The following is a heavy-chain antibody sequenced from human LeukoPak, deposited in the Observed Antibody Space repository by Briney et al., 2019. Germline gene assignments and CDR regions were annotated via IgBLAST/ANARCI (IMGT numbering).Heavy chain of an antibody. D-gene: IGHD1-1*01. CDR2: INPNSGGT. V-gene: IGHV1-2*02. Sequence: ASVKVSCKASGYTFTNYPMNWVRQAPGQGLEWMGWINPNSGGTNYAQKFQGRVTMTRDTSISTAYMELSRLRSEDTAVYYCARFFLGTTEWGQGTLVTVSS. CDR3: ARFFLGTTE. CDR1: GYTFTNYP. J-gene: IGHJ4*02.